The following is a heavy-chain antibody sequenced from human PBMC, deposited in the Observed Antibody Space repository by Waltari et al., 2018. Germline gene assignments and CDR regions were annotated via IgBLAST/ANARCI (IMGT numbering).Heavy chain of an antibody. CDR3: ATDGDGDCSLCLAQ. CDR2: IYNDGTK. V-gene: IGHV3-53*01. D-gene: IGHD2-21*02. J-gene: IGHJ4*02. CDR1: GFIVSTNY. Sequence: EVKLVESGGGVIQPGGSLRLSCAASGFIVSTNYMSWVRQAPGKGLEWVSVIYNDGTKLYADSVKGRFTVSRDNSKNMVHLQMDSLRAEDTAVYYCATDGDGDCSLCLAQWGQGTLVTVSS.